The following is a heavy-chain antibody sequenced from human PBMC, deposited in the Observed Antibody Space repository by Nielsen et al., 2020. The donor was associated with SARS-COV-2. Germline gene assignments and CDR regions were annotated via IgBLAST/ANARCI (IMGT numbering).Heavy chain of an antibody. CDR3: ARDLWWELPDF. D-gene: IGHD1-26*01. CDR2: ISASSGNT. CDR1: GYTFTNYG. Sequence: ASVNVSCKASGYTFTNYGITWVRQAPGQGLEILGWISASSGNTNYAPKLLGRVTMTTDTSTSTAYIELRSLTYADTAVYYCARDLWWELPDFWGQGTLVTVSS. V-gene: IGHV1-18*01. J-gene: IGHJ4*02.